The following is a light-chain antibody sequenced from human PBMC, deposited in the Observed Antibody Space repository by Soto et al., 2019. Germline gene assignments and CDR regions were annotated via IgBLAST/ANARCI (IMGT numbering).Light chain of an antibody. Sequence: EIVLTQSPGTLSLSPGERATLSCRASQSVSSSYLAWYQQKPGQAPRLLIYGASSRATGIPDRFSGSGSGTDFTLTISRLEPEDSALYYCQQYGSSPGTFGQGTKVEIK. CDR3: QQYGSSPGT. J-gene: IGKJ1*01. V-gene: IGKV3-20*01. CDR2: GAS. CDR1: QSVSSSY.